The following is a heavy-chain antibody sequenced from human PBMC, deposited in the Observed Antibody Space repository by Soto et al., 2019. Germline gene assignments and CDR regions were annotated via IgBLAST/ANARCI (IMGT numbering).Heavy chain of an antibody. CDR3: ARRKFFMGLRFLEWLLYRYFDY. Sequence: QVQLVQSGAEVKKPGASVKVSCKASGYTFTSYDINWVRQATGQGLEWMGWMNPNSGNTGYAQKFQGRVTMTRNTSISTAYMELSSLRSEDTAVYYCARRKFFMGLRFLEWLLYRYFDYWGQGTLVTVSS. D-gene: IGHD3-3*01. CDR2: MNPNSGNT. V-gene: IGHV1-8*01. CDR1: GYTFTSYD. J-gene: IGHJ4*02.